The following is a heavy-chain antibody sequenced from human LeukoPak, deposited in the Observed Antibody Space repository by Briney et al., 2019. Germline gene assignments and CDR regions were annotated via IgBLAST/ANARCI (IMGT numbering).Heavy chain of an antibody. CDR1: GGSFSGYY. CDR2: INHGERT. V-gene: IGHV4-34*01. Sequence: SETLSLTCAVYGGSFSGYYWTWIRQPPGKGLEWIGEINHGERTNYNPSLESRVTMSVDTSKNQFSLNLSSVTAADTAVYYCARGLGEVDYWGQGTLVTVSS. J-gene: IGHJ4*02. CDR3: ARGLGEVDY.